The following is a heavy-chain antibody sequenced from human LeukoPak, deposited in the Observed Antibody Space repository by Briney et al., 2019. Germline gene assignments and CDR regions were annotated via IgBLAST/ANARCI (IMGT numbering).Heavy chain of an antibody. CDR3: ARVPEWFGELLEHFDY. CDR1: GYTFTGYY. J-gene: IGHJ4*02. CDR2: INPNSGGT. V-gene: IGHV1-2*06. D-gene: IGHD3-10*01. Sequence: ASVKVSCKASGYTFTGYYMHWVRQAPGEGLEWMGRINPNSGGTNYAQKFQGRVTMTRDTSISTAYMELSRLRSDDRAVYYCARVPEWFGELLEHFDYWGQGTLVTVSS.